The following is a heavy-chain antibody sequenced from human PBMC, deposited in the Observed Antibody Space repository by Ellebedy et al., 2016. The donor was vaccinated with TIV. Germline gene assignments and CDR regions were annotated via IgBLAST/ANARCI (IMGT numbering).Heavy chain of an antibody. Sequence: PGGSLRLSCAASGFTFSSYAMHWVRQAPGKGLEWVAVISYDGSNKYYADSVKGRFTISRDNSKNTLYLQMNSLSAEDTAVYYCARDNYDARTIDYWGQGTLVTVSS. V-gene: IGHV3-30-3*01. J-gene: IGHJ4*02. CDR2: ISYDGSNK. CDR3: ARDNYDARTIDY. CDR1: GFTFSSYA. D-gene: IGHD3-22*01.